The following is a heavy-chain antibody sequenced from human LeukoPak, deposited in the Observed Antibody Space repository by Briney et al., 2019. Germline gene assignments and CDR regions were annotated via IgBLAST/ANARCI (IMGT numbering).Heavy chain of an antibody. Sequence: PGGSLRLSCAASGLTVSSNYMSWVRQAPGKGLEWVSVIYSGGSTYYADSVKGRFTISRDNSKNTLYLQMNSLRAEDTAVYYCARENRDGDYPPDHWGQGTLVTVSS. J-gene: IGHJ4*02. V-gene: IGHV3-66*01. CDR1: GLTVSSNY. CDR3: ARENRDGDYPPDH. CDR2: IYSGGST. D-gene: IGHD4-17*01.